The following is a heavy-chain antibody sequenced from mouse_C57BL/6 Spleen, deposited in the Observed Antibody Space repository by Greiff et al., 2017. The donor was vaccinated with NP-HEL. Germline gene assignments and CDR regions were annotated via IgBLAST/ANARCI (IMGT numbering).Heavy chain of an antibody. V-gene: IGHV1-22*01. D-gene: IGHD2-3*01. Sequence: VQLQQSGPELVKPGASVKMPCKASGYTFTDYNMHWVKQSHGKSLEWIGYINPNNGGTSYNQKFKGKATLTVNKSSSTAYMELRSLTSEDSAVYYCARAVYDGYYVLFDYWGQGTTLTVSS. J-gene: IGHJ2*01. CDR2: INPNNGGT. CDR1: GYTFTDYN. CDR3: ARAVYDGYYVLFDY.